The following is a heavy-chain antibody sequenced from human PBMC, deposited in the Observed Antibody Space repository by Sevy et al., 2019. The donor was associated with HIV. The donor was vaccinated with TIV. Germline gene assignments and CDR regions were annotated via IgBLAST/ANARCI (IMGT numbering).Heavy chain of an antibody. Sequence: SETLSLTCTVSGGSITSLYLNWIRQPPGKGLEWIANIYYNGPINYNPSLKSRVTLSLDTSKNQFSLRLSSVTAADTAMYYCAGENAWGRGYSWGQGTLVTVSS. D-gene: IGHD1-26*01. CDR1: GGSITSLY. J-gene: IGHJ4*02. CDR2: IYYNGPI. CDR3: AGENAWGRGYS. V-gene: IGHV4-59*08.